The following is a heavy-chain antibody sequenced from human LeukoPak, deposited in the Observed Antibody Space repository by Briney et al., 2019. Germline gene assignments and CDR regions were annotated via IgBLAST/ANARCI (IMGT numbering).Heavy chain of an antibody. CDR3: AKSCSGYSSSCAFDI. V-gene: IGHV1-2*04. Sequence: GASVKVSCKASGYTFTGYYMHWVRQAPGQGLEWMGWINPNSGGTNYAQKFQGWVTMTRDTSISTAYMGLSRLRSDDTAVYYCAKSCSGYSSSCAFDIWGQGTMVTVSS. D-gene: IGHD6-6*01. J-gene: IGHJ3*02. CDR1: GYTFTGYY. CDR2: INPNSGGT.